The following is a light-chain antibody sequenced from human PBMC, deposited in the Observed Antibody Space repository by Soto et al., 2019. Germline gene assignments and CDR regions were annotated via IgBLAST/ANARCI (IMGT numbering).Light chain of an antibody. V-gene: IGLV4-69*01. CDR3: QTWDTGMV. CDR2: LNSDGSH. CDR1: NGHNTNA. Sequence: QLVLTQSPSASASLGASVKLTCTLSNGHNTNAIAWHQQRPEKGPRFLMKLNSDGSHSRGGGIPDRFSGSSSGAERYLTISGLQSEDEAEYYCQTWDTGMVFGGGTKLTV. J-gene: IGLJ2*01.